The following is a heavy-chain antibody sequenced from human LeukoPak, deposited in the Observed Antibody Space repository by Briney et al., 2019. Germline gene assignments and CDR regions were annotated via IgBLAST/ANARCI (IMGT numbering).Heavy chain of an antibody. D-gene: IGHD5-24*01. CDR3: ARALVDGYKELGY. V-gene: IGHV1-18*01. CDR1: VYTFTTYG. J-gene: IGHJ4*02. Sequence: ASVKVSCKASVYTFTTYGITWVRQAPGQRLEWMGWISAYNGNTNYAQKLQGRVTMTTDTSTSTAYMELRSLRSDDTAVYYCARALVDGYKELGYWGQGTLVTVSS. CDR2: ISAYNGNT.